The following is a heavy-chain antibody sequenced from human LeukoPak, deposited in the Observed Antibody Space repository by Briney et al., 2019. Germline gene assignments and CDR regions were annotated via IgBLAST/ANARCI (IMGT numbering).Heavy chain of an antibody. V-gene: IGHV4-61*09. CDR2: FYSSART. D-gene: IGHD4-17*01. CDR3: ARCMSELDYGDYAYYYHMDV. CDR1: GDSLTSGSRY. J-gene: IGHJ6*04. Sequence: SETLSLTCTVSGDSLTSGSRYWSWIRQPAGKGLEWIGHFYSSARTTYNPSLESRVTISGDTAKNQFSLKLDSVTAADTAVYFCARCMSELDYGDYAYYYHMDVWGKGTTVTVSS.